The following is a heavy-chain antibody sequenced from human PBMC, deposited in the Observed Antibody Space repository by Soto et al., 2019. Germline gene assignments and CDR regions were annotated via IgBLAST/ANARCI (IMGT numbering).Heavy chain of an antibody. CDR2: ISYDGSNK. CDR3: ARDDKPWYSSGCSYHFDH. J-gene: IGHJ4*02. Sequence: QPGASLRISCAAAGFTFSNYAMHWVRQAPGKGLEWVAVISYDGSNKYYADSVKGRFTISRDSSKNTLYVQMNSMRAEDTALYYCARDDKPWYSSGCSYHFDHWGQGPLVTVPS. V-gene: IGHV3-30-3*01. D-gene: IGHD6-19*01. CDR1: GFTFSNYA.